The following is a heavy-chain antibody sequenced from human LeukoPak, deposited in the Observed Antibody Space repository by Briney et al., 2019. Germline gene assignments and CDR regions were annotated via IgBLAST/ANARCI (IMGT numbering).Heavy chain of an antibody. V-gene: IGHV4-39*01. J-gene: IGHJ4*02. CDR3: ASAVWEFFDY. Sequence: SETLSLTCTVSGGSISSSSYYWGWIRQPPGKGLEWIGSIYYSGSTYYNPSLKSRVTISVDTSKNQFSLKLSSVTAADTAVYYCASAVWEFFDYWGQGTLVTVSS. CDR1: GGSISSSSYY. CDR2: IYYSGST. D-gene: IGHD3-10*01.